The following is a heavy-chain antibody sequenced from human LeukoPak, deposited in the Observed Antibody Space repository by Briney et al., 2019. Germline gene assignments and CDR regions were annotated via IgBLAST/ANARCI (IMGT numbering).Heavy chain of an antibody. V-gene: IGHV1-2*02. Sequence: ASVKVSCKASGYTFTGYYMHWVRQAPGQGLEWMGWINPNSGGTNYAQKFQGRVTMTRDTSISTAYMELSGLRSDDTAAYYCARDYGRKGISLLSRGQGTLVTASS. J-gene: IGHJ4*02. D-gene: IGHD1-26*01. CDR1: GYTFTGYY. CDR3: ARDYGRKGISLLS. CDR2: INPNSGGT.